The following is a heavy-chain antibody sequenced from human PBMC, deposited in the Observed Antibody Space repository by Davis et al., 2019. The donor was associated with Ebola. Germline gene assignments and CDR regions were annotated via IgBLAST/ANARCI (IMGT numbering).Heavy chain of an antibody. V-gene: IGHV1-69*13. CDR3: ARGCYDSSAICDY. D-gene: IGHD3-22*01. Sequence: SVKVSCKASGGTFSSYAISWVRQAPGQGLEWMGGIIPIFGTANYAQKFQGRVTITADESTSTAYMELSSLRSEDTAVYYCARGCYDSSAICDYWGQGTLVTVSS. CDR2: IIPIFGTA. J-gene: IGHJ4*02. CDR1: GGTFSSYA.